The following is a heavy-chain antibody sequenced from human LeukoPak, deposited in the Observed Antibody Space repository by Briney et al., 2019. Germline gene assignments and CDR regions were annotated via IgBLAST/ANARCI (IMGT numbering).Heavy chain of an antibody. D-gene: IGHD6-13*01. V-gene: IGHV3-30*02. CDR2: IRYDGSNK. CDR3: AKGRGLAAADAFDI. Sequence: PGGSLRLSCAASGFTFSSYGIHWVRQAPGKWLEWVAFIRYDGSNKYYTDSVKGRFTISRDNSRNTLYLQMNSLRAEDMALYYCAKGRGLAAADAFDIWGQGTMVTVSS. CDR1: GFTFSSYG. J-gene: IGHJ3*02.